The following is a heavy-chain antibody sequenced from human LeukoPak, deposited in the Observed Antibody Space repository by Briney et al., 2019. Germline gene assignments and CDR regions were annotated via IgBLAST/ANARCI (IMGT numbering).Heavy chain of an antibody. J-gene: IGHJ4*02. V-gene: IGHV3-7*01. D-gene: IGHD3-3*01. Sequence: PGGSLRLSCAASRITFTYWMSWVRQAPGKGLEWVANIKQEGSVKYYVDSVKGRFTISRDNAKKSLLLQMNSLRAEDTAVYYCASSFSDDFWSGHFWGQGTLVTVSS. CDR2: IKQEGSVK. CDR3: ASSFSDDFWSGHF. CDR1: RITFTYW.